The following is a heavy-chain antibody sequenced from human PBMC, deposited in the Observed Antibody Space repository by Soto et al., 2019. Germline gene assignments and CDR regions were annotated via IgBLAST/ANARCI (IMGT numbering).Heavy chain of an antibody. Sequence: ETLSLTCSVSVASIAGSSYWSWIRQPAGKGLEWIGRFSLSGTTNYSPSLRSRVTMSADVSKNQFSLRLTSVTAADTALYYCARGMTPPGAPAWYYFDSWGQGTLVTVSS. J-gene: IGHJ4*02. CDR3: ARGMTPPGAPAWYYFDS. V-gene: IGHV4-4*07. D-gene: IGHD2-8*02. CDR2: FSLSGTT. CDR1: VASIAGSSY.